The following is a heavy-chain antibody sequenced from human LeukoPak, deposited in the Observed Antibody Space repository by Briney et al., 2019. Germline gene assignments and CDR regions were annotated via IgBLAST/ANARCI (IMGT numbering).Heavy chain of an antibody. Sequence: PGGSLRPSCAASGFTFSSYAMSWVRQAPGKGLEWVSSISGGGGATDSADSVKGRFTISRDNSKNTLFLQMNSLRVEDTAVYFCAKDRDGTVSHPYFQDWGQGTLVTVPS. D-gene: IGHD4-17*01. V-gene: IGHV3-23*01. CDR2: ISGGGGAT. J-gene: IGHJ1*01. CDR3: AKDRDGTVSHPYFQD. CDR1: GFTFSSYA.